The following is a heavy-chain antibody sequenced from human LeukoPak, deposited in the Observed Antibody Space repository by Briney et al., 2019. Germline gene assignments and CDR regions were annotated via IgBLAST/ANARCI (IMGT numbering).Heavy chain of an antibody. CDR1: GFTFSTKY. D-gene: IGHD2-15*01. CDR3: AREKSRGGDFYGMDV. J-gene: IGHJ6*02. V-gene: IGHV3-53*01. Sequence: GGSLRLSCAASGFTFSTKYMSWVRQSPVKGLEWVSITYSGGVTYYADSVRGRFTISRDNSKNTMDLQMDSLRADDTAIYYCAREKSRGGDFYGMDVWGQGTTVTVSS. CDR2: TYSGGVT.